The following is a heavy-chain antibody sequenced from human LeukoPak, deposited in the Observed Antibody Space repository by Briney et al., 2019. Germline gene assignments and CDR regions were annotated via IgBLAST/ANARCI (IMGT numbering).Heavy chain of an antibody. V-gene: IGHV1-69*13. CDR2: IIPIFGTA. CDR3: ARGLWFGDDDNWFDP. J-gene: IGHJ5*02. CDR1: GGTFSRYS. Sequence: VASVKVSCKSSGGTFSRYSISWVRQAPGQGLEWMGGIIPIFGTANYAQKFQGRVTITADESTSTAYMELSSLRSEDTAVYYCARGLWFGDDDNWFDPWGQGTLVTVSS. D-gene: IGHD3-10*01.